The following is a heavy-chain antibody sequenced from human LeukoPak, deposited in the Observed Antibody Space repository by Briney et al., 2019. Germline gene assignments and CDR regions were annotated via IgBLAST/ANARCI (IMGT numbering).Heavy chain of an antibody. CDR3: ARDNIGIVGATDFDY. CDR2: ISSSSSNI. D-gene: IGHD1-26*01. CDR1: GFTFSSYS. V-gene: IGHV3-48*01. Sequence: GGSLRLSCAASGFTFSSYSMNWVRQAPGKGLEWVSYISSSSSNIYYADSVKGRFTISRDNAKNSLYLQMNSLRAEDTAVYYCARDNIGIVGATDFDYWGQGTLVTVSS. J-gene: IGHJ4*02.